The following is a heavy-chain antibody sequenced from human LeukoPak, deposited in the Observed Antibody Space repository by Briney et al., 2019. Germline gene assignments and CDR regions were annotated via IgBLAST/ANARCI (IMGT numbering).Heavy chain of an antibody. CDR3: ARDHYDFWSGYYWFDY. D-gene: IGHD3-3*01. CDR2: ISSSSSYI. CDR1: GFTFSSYS. Sequence: GGSLRLSCAASGFTFSSYSMNWVRQAPGKGLEWVSSISSSSSYIYYADSVKGRFTISRDNAKNSLYLQMNSLRAEDTAVYYCARDHYDFWSGYYWFDYWGQGTLVTVSS. J-gene: IGHJ4*02. V-gene: IGHV3-21*01.